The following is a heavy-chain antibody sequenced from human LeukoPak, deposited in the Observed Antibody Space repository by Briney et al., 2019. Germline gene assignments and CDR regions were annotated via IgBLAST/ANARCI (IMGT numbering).Heavy chain of an antibody. CDR3: ATDSSGYYYFDY. D-gene: IGHD3-22*01. CDR2: ISSSGSTI. J-gene: IGHJ4*02. CDR1: GFTFSSYE. V-gene: IGHV3-48*03. Sequence: QPGGSLRLSCAASGFTFSSYEMNWVRQAPGKGLEWVSYISSSGSTIYYADSVKGRFTISRDNSKNTLYLQMNSLRAEDTAVYYCATDSSGYYYFDYWGQGTLVTVSS.